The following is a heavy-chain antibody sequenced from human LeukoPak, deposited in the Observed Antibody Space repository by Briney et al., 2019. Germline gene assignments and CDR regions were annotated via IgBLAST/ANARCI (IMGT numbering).Heavy chain of an antibody. CDR2: ISGSGGTT. Sequence: GGSLRLSCAASGFTFSKFTMNWVRQAPGKGLEWVSVISGSGGTTYYADSVNGRFTISRDNSKNTLYLEMNSLRAEDTAVYYCAKDFRQLWPGPPDYWGQGTLVTVSS. D-gene: IGHD5-18*01. V-gene: IGHV3-23*01. CDR3: AKDFRQLWPGPPDY. J-gene: IGHJ4*02. CDR1: GFTFSKFT.